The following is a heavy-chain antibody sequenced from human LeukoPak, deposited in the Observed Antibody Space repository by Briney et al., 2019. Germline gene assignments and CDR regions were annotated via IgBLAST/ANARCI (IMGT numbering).Heavy chain of an antibody. D-gene: IGHD4-17*01. J-gene: IGHJ4*02. V-gene: IGHV5-10-1*01. Sequence: GESLKISCKGSGYSFTNYWISWVRQMPGKGLGWMGRIDPSDSYTKYSPSFEGHVTISVDKSISTAFLQWNSLKASDSAMYYCATGASKVTTDFANYWGQGTQVAVSS. CDR2: IDPSDSYT. CDR3: ATGASKVTTDFANY. CDR1: GYSFTNYW.